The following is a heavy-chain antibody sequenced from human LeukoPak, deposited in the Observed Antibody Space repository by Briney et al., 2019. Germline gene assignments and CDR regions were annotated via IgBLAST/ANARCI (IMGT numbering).Heavy chain of an antibody. Sequence: GVSVKVSCKASGGTFSSYTISWVRQAPGQGLEWMGRIIPILGIANYAQKFQGRVTITADKSTSTAYMELSSLRSEDTAVYYCAGYYDSSGYYSEDAFDIWGQGTMVTVSS. J-gene: IGHJ3*02. CDR3: AGYYDSSGYYSEDAFDI. D-gene: IGHD3-22*01. CDR1: GGTFSSYT. V-gene: IGHV1-69*02. CDR2: IIPILGIA.